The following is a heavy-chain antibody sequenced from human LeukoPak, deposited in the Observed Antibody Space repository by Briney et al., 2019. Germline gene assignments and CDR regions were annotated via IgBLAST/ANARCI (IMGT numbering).Heavy chain of an antibody. Sequence: FDPEDGETIYAQKFQGRVTMTEDTSTDTAYMELSSLRSEDTAVYYCATDKGYDSSGRDYWGQGTLVTVSS. D-gene: IGHD3-22*01. CDR3: ATDKGYDSSGRDY. V-gene: IGHV1-24*01. CDR2: FDPEDGET. J-gene: IGHJ4*02.